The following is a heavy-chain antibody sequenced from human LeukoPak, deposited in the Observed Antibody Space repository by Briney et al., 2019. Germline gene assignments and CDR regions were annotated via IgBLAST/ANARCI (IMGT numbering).Heavy chain of an antibody. CDR3: ARDRVADTAMELDY. D-gene: IGHD5-18*01. CDR1: GGTFSSYA. J-gene: IGHJ4*02. V-gene: IGHV1-69*13. CDR2: IIPIFGTA. Sequence: GASVKVSCTASGGTFSSYAISWVRQAPGQGLEWMGGIIPIFGTANYAQKFQGRVTITADESTSTAYMELSSLRSEDTAVYYCARDRVADTAMELDYWGQGTLVTVSS.